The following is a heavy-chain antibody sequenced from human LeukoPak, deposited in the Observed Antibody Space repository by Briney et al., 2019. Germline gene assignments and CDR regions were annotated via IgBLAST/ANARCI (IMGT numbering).Heavy chain of an antibody. V-gene: IGHV4-61*01. CDR2: VFYSGST. D-gene: IGHD3-10*01. CDR1: GGSVSSGSYY. CDR3: ARDWMSQPFYSFASGSSRGYSDL. Sequence: SETLSLTCTVSGGSVSSGSYYWSWIRQPPGKGLEWIGYVFYSGSTNYNPSLKSRVTISVDTSKNQFSLELTSVTAADTAVYYCARDWMSQPFYSFASGSSRGYSDLWGPGTLVTVSS. J-gene: IGHJ2*01.